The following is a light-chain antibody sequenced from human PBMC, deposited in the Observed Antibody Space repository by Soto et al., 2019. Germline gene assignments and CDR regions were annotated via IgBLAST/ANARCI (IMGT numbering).Light chain of an antibody. V-gene: IGLV2-23*02. CDR3: CLSPGSLTWL. CDR1: SGDVGSYNL. J-gene: IGLJ3*02. CDR2: EVN. Sequence: QSALTQPASVSGSPGQSITISCTGTSGDVGSYNLVSWYQQYPGKVPKLMIYEVNNRPSGVPDRFSGSKSGSTASLTISGLQAEDEAEYYCCLSPGSLTWLFGGGTKLTVL.